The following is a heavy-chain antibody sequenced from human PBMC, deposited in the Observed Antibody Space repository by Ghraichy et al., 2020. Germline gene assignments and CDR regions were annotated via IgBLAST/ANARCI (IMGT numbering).Heavy chain of an antibody. CDR1: GASIRSYY. CDR3: ARVGSGWLYWYFDL. V-gene: IGHV4-59*01. D-gene: IGHD6-19*01. CDR2: IYFSGST. Sequence: GSLSLTCTVSGASIRSYYWSWIRQPPGRGLEWIGYIYFSGSTDYNPSLKSRVSISMDTSKNQFSLKLNSVSAADTAVYYCARVGSGWLYWYFDLWGHGNLVTVSS. J-gene: IGHJ2*01.